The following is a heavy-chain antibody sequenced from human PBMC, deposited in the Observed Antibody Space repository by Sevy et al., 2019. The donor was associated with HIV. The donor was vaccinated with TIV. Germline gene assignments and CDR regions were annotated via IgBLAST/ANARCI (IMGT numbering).Heavy chain of an antibody. Sequence: GGSLRLSCAASGFTFSSYAMHWVRQAPGKGLEWVAVISYDGNNKYHADSVKDRFTISRDNSKNTLYLQMNSLRAEDTVVYYCARDGSSGGLFLKDYYYFGMDVWGQGPTVTVSS. CDR2: ISYDGNNK. D-gene: IGHD3-16*01. J-gene: IGHJ6*02. V-gene: IGHV3-30*04. CDR3: ARDGSSGGLFLKDYYYFGMDV. CDR1: GFTFSSYA.